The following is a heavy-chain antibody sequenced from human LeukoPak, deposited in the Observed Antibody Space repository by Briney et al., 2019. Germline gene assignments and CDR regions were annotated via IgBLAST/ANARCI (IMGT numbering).Heavy chain of an antibody. CDR2: ISWNSGSI. CDR1: GFTFDDYA. CDR3: AKDMRRGIAVAGLDY. J-gene: IGHJ4*02. V-gene: IGHV3-9*01. D-gene: IGHD6-19*01. Sequence: GGSLRLSCAASGFTFDDYAMHWVRQAPGKGLEWVSGISWNSGSIGYADSVKGRFTISRDNARNSLYLQMNSLRAEDTALYYCAKDMRRGIAVAGLDYWGQGTLVTVSS.